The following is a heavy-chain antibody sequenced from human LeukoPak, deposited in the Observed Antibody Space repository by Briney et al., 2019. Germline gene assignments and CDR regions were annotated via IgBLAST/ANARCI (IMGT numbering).Heavy chain of an antibody. J-gene: IGHJ4*02. D-gene: IGHD3-16*01. V-gene: IGHV4-39*07. CDR2: IYDSGST. Sequence: SETLSVTCTVSGGSISSSRYSWGWIRQPPGKGLEWIGTIYDSGSTYYNPSLKSRVTISADTSKNQFSLRLSSVTAADTAFYYCARLKGYKYRGTRLGVYLDYSGPGNSVTVSS. CDR3: ARLKGYKYRGTRLGVYLDY. CDR1: GGSISSSRYS.